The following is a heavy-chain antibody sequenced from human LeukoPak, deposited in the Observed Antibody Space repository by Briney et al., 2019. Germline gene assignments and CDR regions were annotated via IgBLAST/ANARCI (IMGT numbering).Heavy chain of an antibody. CDR2: IYCSGST. CDR3: ARGVGAVYWYFDL. V-gene: IGHV4-61*01. CDR1: GGSVSSGNYY. J-gene: IGHJ2*01. D-gene: IGHD1-26*01. Sequence: SETLSLTCTVSGGSVSSGNYYWSWIRQPPGKGLEWIGYIYCSGSTNYNPSLKSRVTISVDTSKNQFSLKLTSVTAADTAVYYCARGVGAVYWYFDLWGRGTLVTVSS.